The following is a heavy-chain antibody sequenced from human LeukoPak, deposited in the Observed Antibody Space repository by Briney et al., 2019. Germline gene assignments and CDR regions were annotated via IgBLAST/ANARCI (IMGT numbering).Heavy chain of an antibody. J-gene: IGHJ4*02. V-gene: IGHV3-23*01. Sequence: PGGSLRLSCAASGFTFSSYAMSWVRQAPGKGLEWVSAISGSGGSTYYADSVRGRFTISRDNSKNTLYLQMNSLRAEDTAVYYCAKYHRGDFWSGYQYYFDYWGQGTLVTVSS. CDR1: GFTFSSYA. CDR2: ISGSGGST. D-gene: IGHD3-3*01. CDR3: AKYHRGDFWSGYQYYFDY.